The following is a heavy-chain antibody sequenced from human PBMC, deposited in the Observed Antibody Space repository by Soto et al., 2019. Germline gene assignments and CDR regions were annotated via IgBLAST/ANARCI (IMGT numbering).Heavy chain of an antibody. V-gene: IGHV1-2*02. Sequence: KASSKAPRHPFTGYYMHWRRQAPGQGLEWMGWINPNSGGTNYAQKFQGRVTMTRDTSISTAYMELSRLRSDDTAVYYCARRGDWNDALFEDYWGQGTLVTVSS. CDR2: INPNSGGT. J-gene: IGHJ4*02. D-gene: IGHD1-1*01. CDR3: ARRGDWNDALFEDY. CDR1: RHPFTGYY.